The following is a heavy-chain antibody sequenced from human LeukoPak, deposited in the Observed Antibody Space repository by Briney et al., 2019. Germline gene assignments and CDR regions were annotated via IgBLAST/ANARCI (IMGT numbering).Heavy chain of an antibody. J-gene: IGHJ4*02. Sequence: GSSVKVSCKASGGTFSSYAISWVRQAPGQRLEWMGWISAYNGNTNYAQKLQGRVTMTIDTSTSTAYMELRSLRSDDTAVYYCARVYGIRGYKVVQGTLYFDYWGQGTLVTVSS. D-gene: IGHD1-1*01. CDR1: GGTFSSYA. CDR2: ISAYNGNT. V-gene: IGHV1-18*01. CDR3: ARVYGIRGYKVVQGTLYFDY.